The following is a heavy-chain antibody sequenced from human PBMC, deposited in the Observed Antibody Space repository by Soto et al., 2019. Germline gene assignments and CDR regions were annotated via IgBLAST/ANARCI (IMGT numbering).Heavy chain of an antibody. J-gene: IGHJ4*02. CDR1: VGSLTGYY. CDR2: VNPGGIT. CDR3: GRVVIKMAIQSIGS. Sequence: SETLSLTCAVHVGSLTGYYWTWIRRPPGKGLEWIGEVNPGGITNYSPSVKSRLKISLDTSKKEVSLEMTSVTAADTAVYYCGRVVIKMAIQSIGSWGPGTLVTVSS. V-gene: IGHV4-34*01.